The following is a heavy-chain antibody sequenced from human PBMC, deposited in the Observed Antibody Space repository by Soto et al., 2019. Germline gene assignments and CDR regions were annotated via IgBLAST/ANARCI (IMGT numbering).Heavy chain of an antibody. V-gene: IGHV1-69*13. J-gene: IGHJ4*02. CDR2: IIPIFGTA. Sequence: ASVKVSCKASGGTFSSYAISWVRQAPGQGLEWMGGIIPIFGTANYAQKFQGRVTITADESTSTAYMELSSLRVEDTAVYYCARTPHYYDSSGYFDYWGQGTLVTVSS. D-gene: IGHD3-22*01. CDR1: GGTFSSYA. CDR3: ARTPHYYDSSGYFDY.